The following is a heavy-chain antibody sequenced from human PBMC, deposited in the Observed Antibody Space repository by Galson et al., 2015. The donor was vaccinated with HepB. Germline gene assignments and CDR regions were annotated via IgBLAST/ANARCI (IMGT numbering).Heavy chain of an antibody. D-gene: IGHD6-13*01. J-gene: IGHJ4*02. V-gene: IGHV1-3*01. CDR2: INAGNGNT. Sequence: SVKVSCKASGYTFTSYAMHWVRQAPGQRLEWMGWINAGNGNTKYSQKFQGRVTITRDTSASTAYMELSSLRSEDTAVYYCARDRAVQRYSSSQFRYWGQGTLVTVSS. CDR1: GYTFTSYA. CDR3: ARDRAVQRYSSSQFRY.